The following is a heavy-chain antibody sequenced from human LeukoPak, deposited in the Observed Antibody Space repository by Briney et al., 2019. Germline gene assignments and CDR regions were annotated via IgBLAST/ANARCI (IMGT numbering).Heavy chain of an antibody. J-gene: IGHJ3*02. CDR1: GYTLTELS. CDR2: FDPEDGET. D-gene: IGHD1-26*01. CDR3: ATVFGSRILNAFDI. Sequence: WASVKVSCKVSGYTLTELSMHWVRQALGKGLEWMGGFDPEDGETIYAQKFQGRVTMTEDTSTDTAYMELSSLRSEDTAVYYCATVFGSRILNAFDIWGQGTMVTVSS. V-gene: IGHV1-24*01.